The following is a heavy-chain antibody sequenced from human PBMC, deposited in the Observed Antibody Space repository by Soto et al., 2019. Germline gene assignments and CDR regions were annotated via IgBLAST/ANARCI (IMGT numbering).Heavy chain of an antibody. V-gene: IGHV1-46*01. Sequence: ASVKVSCKASGYTFTSNYMHWVRQAPGQGLEWMGIINPSGGSTSYAQKSQGRVTMTRDTSTSTVYMELNSLRSEDTAVYYCARVLYNWNDYYYYGMDVWGQGTTVTVSS. D-gene: IGHD1-1*01. CDR3: ARVLYNWNDYYYYGMDV. CDR1: GYTFTSNY. J-gene: IGHJ6*02. CDR2: INPSGGST.